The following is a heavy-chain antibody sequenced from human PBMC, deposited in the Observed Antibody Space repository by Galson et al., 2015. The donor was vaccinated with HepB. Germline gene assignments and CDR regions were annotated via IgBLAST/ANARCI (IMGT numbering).Heavy chain of an antibody. Sequence: SLRLSCAASGFIFSSCAMHWVRQAPGKGLEWVAVIWYDGSNKHYADSVRGRFTISIDNSRNTLYLQMNNLRAEDTAVYYCVREKGEGGGDCLDYWGQGTLVTVSS. D-gene: IGHD2-21*02. V-gene: IGHV3-33*01. CDR2: IWYDGSNK. J-gene: IGHJ4*02. CDR3: VREKGEGGGDCLDY. CDR1: GFIFSSCA.